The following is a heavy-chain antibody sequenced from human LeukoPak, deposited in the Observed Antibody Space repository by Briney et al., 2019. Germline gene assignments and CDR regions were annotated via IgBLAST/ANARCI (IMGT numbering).Heavy chain of an antibody. CDR1: GFTFSSYW. Sequence: PGGSLRLSCAASGFTFSSYWMSWVRQAPGKGLEWVANIKQDGSEKYYVDSVKGRFTISRDNAKNSLYLQMNSLRAEDTAVYYCARGLGYSYGSYYYYYGMDVWGQGTTVTVSS. V-gene: IGHV3-7*05. CDR3: ARGLGYSYGSYYYYYGMDV. CDR2: IKQDGSEK. J-gene: IGHJ6*02. D-gene: IGHD5-18*01.